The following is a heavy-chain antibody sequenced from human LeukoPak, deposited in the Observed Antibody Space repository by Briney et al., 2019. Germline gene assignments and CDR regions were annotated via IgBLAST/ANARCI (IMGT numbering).Heavy chain of an antibody. D-gene: IGHD3-16*01. Sequence: SETLSLTCTVSGGSISSGGYYWSWIRQHPGKGLGWIGYIYYSGTTYYNPSLKSRVTISVDTSKNQFSLKLSSLTAADTAVYYCAKSVDMGASCFDPWGQGTLVTVSS. CDR1: GGSISSGGYY. CDR2: IYYSGTT. V-gene: IGHV4-31*03. J-gene: IGHJ5*02. CDR3: AKSVDMGASCFDP.